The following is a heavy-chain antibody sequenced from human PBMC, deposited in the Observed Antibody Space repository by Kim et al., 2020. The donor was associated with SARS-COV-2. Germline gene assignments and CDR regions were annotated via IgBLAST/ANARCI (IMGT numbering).Heavy chain of an antibody. Sequence: SETLSLTCTVSGGSISSYYWSWIRQPPGKGLEWIGYIYYSGSTNYNPSLKSRVTISVDTSKNQFSLKLSSVTAADTAVYYCARGGGFPHFDYWGQGTLVTVSS. CDR1: GGSISSYY. CDR2: IYYSGST. V-gene: IGHV4-59*01. J-gene: IGHJ4*02. D-gene: IGHD1-26*01. CDR3: ARGGGFPHFDY.